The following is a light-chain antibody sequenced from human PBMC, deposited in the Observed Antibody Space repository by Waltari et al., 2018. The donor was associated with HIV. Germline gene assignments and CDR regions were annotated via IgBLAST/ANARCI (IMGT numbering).Light chain of an antibody. CDR2: DVN. CDR3: SAYAGSNNLVL. CDR1: SSDVGGYNY. V-gene: IGLV2-8*01. J-gene: IGLJ2*01. Sequence: QSALTQPPSASGSLGPSVTISCTGTSSDVGGYNYFSWYQQYPGEAPKLIIYDVNKRPSGVPDRFSGSKSGNTASLTVSGLQGEDEAQYYCSAYAGSNNLVLFGGGTKLTVL.